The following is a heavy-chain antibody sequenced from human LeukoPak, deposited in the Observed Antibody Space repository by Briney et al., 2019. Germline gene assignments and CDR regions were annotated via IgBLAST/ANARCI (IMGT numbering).Heavy chain of an antibody. J-gene: IGHJ3*02. CDR1: GSTFSSYW. Sequence: GGSLRLSCAASGSTFSSYWMHWVRQAPGKGLVWVSRIDGDGSTTRYADSVKGRFTISRDNAKNTLYLQMNSLTAEDTAVYYCAGPSLGINAFDIWGQGTRVTVSS. CDR2: IDGDGSTT. D-gene: IGHD7-27*01. V-gene: IGHV3-74*01. CDR3: AGPSLGINAFDI.